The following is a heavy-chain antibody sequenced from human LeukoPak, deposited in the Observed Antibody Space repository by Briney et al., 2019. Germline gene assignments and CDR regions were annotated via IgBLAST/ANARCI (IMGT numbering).Heavy chain of an antibody. J-gene: IGHJ6*04. D-gene: IGHD1-14*01. CDR1: GFTFSSFA. CDR2: ISYDGSNK. Sequence: GGSLRLSCAASGFTFSSFAMHWVRQAPGKGLEWVAVISYDGSNKYYADSVKGRFTISRDNAKNSLYLQMNSLRAEDTAVYYCARKMDVWGKGTTVTVSS. V-gene: IGHV3-30*04. CDR3: ARKMDV.